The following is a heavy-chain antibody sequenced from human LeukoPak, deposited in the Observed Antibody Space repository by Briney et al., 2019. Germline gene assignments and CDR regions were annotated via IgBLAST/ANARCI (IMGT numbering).Heavy chain of an antibody. V-gene: IGHV3-23*01. CDR2: ISGSGNVT. CDR1: GFTFAKYA. CDR3: AKDRAGSN. J-gene: IGHJ4*02. Sequence: PGVSLRLSCVGSGFTFAKYAMTWVREALGKGLEWVSVISGSGNVTYYSESVKGRFTISRDNSKRTLYLQMDSLRADDTAIYYCAKDRAGSNWGQGTLVLVSS.